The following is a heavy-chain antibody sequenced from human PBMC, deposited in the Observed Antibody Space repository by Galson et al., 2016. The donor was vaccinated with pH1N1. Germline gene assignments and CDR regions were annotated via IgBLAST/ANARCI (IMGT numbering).Heavy chain of an antibody. CDR1: GGSISSSIYY. D-gene: IGHD3-10*01. V-gene: IGHV4-61*02. CDR2: MYTSGAT. J-gene: IGHJ4*02. CDR3: ARDRVALTGIFDY. Sequence: TLSLTCTVSGGSISSSIYYWNWIRQPVGKGLEWIGRMYTSGATIYNPSLESRVSISVGTSKNQFSLRLSSVTAADTAVYFCARDRVALTGIFDYWGQGALSPSPQ.